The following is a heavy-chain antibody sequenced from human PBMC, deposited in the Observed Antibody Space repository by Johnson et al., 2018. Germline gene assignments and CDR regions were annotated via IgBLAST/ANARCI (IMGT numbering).Heavy chain of an antibody. J-gene: IGHJ6*02. CDR1: GFSFDDYA. CDR2: ISWNSGSI. V-gene: IGHV3-9*01. Sequence: VQLVESGGGLVQPGRSLRLSCAASGFSFDDYAMHWVRQAPGKGLEWVSGISWNSGSIGYADSVKGRFTISRDNAKNSLYLQMNSLRAEDTALYYCATLYGSGGLTHTYYYYGMDVWGQGTTVTVSS. D-gene: IGHD3-10*01. CDR3: ATLYGSGGLTHTYYYYGMDV.